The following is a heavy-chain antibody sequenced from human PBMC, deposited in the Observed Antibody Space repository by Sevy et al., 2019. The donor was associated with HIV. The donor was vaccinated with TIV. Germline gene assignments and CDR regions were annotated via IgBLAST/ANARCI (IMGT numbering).Heavy chain of an antibody. D-gene: IGHD3-22*01. CDR3: ARSGRGYYYDSSGYYLADY. CDR2: IKQDGSEK. J-gene: IGHJ4*02. Sequence: GGSLRLSCAASGFTFSSYWMSWVRQAPGKGLEWVANIKQDGSEKYHVDSVKGRFTISRDNAKNSLYLQMNSLRAEDTAVYYCARSGRGYYYDSSGYYLADYWGQGTLVTVSS. CDR1: GFTFSSYW. V-gene: IGHV3-7*01.